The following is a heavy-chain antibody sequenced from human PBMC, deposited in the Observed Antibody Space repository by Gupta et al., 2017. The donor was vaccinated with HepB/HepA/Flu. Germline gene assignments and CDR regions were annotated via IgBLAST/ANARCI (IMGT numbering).Heavy chain of an antibody. CDR2: FDPEDGET. CDR3: ATDRTRFGELLDRVLDY. J-gene: IGHJ4*02. Sequence: QAPGKGLEWMGGFDPEDGETIYAQKFQGRVTMTEDTSTDTAYMELSSLRSEDTAVYYCATDRTRFGELLDRVLDYWGQGTLVTVSS. D-gene: IGHD3-10*01. V-gene: IGHV1-24*01.